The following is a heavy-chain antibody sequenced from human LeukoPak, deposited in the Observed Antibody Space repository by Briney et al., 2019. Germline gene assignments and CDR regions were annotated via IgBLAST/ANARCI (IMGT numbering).Heavy chain of an antibody. CDR3: ARGVQLWPHFDY. CDR2: IYYSGST. CDR1: GGSISSYY. Sequence: PSETLSLSCTVSGGSISSYYWSWIRQPPGKGLEWIGYIYYSGSTNYNPSLRSRVTISVDTSKNQFSLKLSSVTAADTAVYYCARGVQLWPHFDYWGQGTLVTVSS. V-gene: IGHV4-59*01. J-gene: IGHJ4*02. D-gene: IGHD5-18*01.